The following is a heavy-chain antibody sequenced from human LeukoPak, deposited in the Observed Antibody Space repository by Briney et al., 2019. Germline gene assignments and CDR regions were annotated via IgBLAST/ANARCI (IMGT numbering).Heavy chain of an antibody. CDR1: GDSINSYY. CDR2: IHYSGST. D-gene: IGHD3-9*01. Sequence: SETLSLTCTVSGDSINSYYWNWIRQPPGKGLEFIGYIHYSGSTNYNPSLKSRVTISVDTSKNQFSLKLSSVTAADTAVYYCARGSTLYYDILTGYYTPGPFDIWGQGTMFTVSS. CDR3: ARGSTLYYDILTGYYTPGPFDI. V-gene: IGHV4-59*01. J-gene: IGHJ3*02.